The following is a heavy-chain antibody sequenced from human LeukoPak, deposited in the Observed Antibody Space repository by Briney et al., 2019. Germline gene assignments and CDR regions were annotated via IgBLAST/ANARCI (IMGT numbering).Heavy chain of an antibody. D-gene: IGHD1-26*01. CDR1: GGSISNYL. CDR2: IYYSGST. Sequence: KPSETLSLTCTVSGGSISNYLWSWIRQPPGKGLEWIGYIYYSGSTNYNPSLRSRVTILVDTSKNQSSLKVSSVTAADTAVYYCARGQYSGSCFDNWGQGSLVTVSS. V-gene: IGHV4-59*01. CDR3: ARGQYSGSCFDN. J-gene: IGHJ4*02.